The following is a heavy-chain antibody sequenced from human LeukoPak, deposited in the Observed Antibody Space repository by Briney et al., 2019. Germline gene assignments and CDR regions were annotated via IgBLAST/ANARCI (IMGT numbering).Heavy chain of an antibody. CDR2: ISPNNGDT. Sequence: ASVKVPCKPSGYTFTDSYIHWVRQAPGVGLQWMGWISPNNGDTKYAEDFQDRVTMTRDTSINTAYMELTGLTPDDTAVYYCVRGPIGASAYWGRGTLVTVSS. J-gene: IGHJ4*02. CDR3: VRGPIGASAY. D-gene: IGHD3-10*01. V-gene: IGHV1-2*02. CDR1: GYTFTDSY.